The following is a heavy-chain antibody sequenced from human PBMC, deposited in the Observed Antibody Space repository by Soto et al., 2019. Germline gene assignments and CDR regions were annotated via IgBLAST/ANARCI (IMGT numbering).Heavy chain of an antibody. CDR3: ARDSVRGYYDSSGYFTALDY. V-gene: IGHV3-7*01. CDR1: GFTFSGYW. Sequence: GGSLRLSCAASGFTFSGYWMSWFRQAPGKGLEWVANVKDDGSEKYYVDAVKGRFTISRDNAKNSLFLQLNSLRAEDTAVYYCARDSVRGYYDSSGYFTALDYWGQGILVTVSS. D-gene: IGHD3-22*01. J-gene: IGHJ4*02. CDR2: VKDDGSEK.